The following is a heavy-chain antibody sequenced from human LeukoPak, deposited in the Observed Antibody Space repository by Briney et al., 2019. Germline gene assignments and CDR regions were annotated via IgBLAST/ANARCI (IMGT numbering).Heavy chain of an antibody. CDR1: GGSFSDFY. CDR3: ARVPDPRYCTGGSCYSSDY. CDR2: INHSGST. Sequence: SETLSLTCAVYGGSFSDFYWSWTRQPPGKGLEWIGEINHSGSTNYNPSLKSRVTISVDTSKNQFSLKLSSVTAADTAVYYCARVPDPRYCTGGSCYSSDYWGQGTLVTVSS. J-gene: IGHJ4*02. V-gene: IGHV4-34*01. D-gene: IGHD2-15*01.